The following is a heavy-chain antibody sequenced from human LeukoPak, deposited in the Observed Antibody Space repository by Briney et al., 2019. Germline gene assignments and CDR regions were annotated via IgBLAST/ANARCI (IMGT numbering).Heavy chain of an antibody. CDR1: GGSISNRIYY. J-gene: IGHJ6*03. CDR2: IYYSGST. D-gene: IGHD2-2*01. V-gene: IGHV4-61*10. CDR3: ARGQYQLLSQRFYYYYYMDV. Sequence: SQTLSLTCTVSGGSISNRIYYWSWIRQPAGKGLEWIGYIYYSGSTSYNPSLKSRVTISVDTSKNQFSLKLSSVTAADTAVYYCARGQYQLLSQRFYYYYYMDVWGKGTTVTISS.